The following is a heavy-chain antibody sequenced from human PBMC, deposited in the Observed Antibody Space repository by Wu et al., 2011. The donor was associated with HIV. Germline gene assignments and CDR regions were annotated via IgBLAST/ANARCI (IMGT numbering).Heavy chain of an antibody. Sequence: QVQLVQSGAEVKKPGSSVKVSCKASGGSFSSYAISWVRQAPGQGLEWMGEIIPLSGTAKYAQKFRGRVTITTDDSTSTGYMELTSLRSEDTAVYYCASQNPDLVVVVAATHAPDAFDIWGQGTMVTVSS. CDR1: GGSFSSYA. CDR2: IIPLSGTA. J-gene: IGHJ3*02. V-gene: IGHV1-69*05. CDR3: ASQNPDLVVVVAATHAPDAFDI. D-gene: IGHD2-15*01.